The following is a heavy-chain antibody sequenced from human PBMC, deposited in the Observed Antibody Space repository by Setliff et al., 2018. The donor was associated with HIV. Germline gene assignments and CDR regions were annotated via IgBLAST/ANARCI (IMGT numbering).Heavy chain of an antibody. D-gene: IGHD2-15*01. CDR2: IHYSGSS. CDR1: GGSITGHY. V-gene: IGHV4-59*08. CDR3: ARSIVVVVAATPLGWFDS. Sequence: SETLSLTCTVSGGSITGHYWSWIRQPPGKGLEWIGYIHYSGSSNYNPSLKSRVSISVDTSKKQVSLKLSSVTAADTAVYYCARSIVVVVAATPLGWFDSWGQGTLVAVSS. J-gene: IGHJ5*01.